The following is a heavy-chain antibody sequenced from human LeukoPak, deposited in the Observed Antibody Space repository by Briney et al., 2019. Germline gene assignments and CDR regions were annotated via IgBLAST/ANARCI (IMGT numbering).Heavy chain of an antibody. CDR2: IYPGDSDT. J-gene: IGHJ6*02. V-gene: IGHV5-51*01. D-gene: IGHD2-2*01. Sequence: GESLKISCKGSGYSFTSYWIGWVRQMPGKGLEWMGIIYPGDSDTRYSPSFQGQVTISADKSISTAYLQWSSLKASDTAMYYGARLGYCSSTSCYASPSYYYYGMDVWGQGTTVTVSS. CDR1: GYSFTSYW. CDR3: ARLGYCSSTSCYASPSYYYYGMDV.